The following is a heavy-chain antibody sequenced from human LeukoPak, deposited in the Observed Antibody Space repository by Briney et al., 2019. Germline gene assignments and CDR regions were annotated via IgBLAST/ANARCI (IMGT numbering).Heavy chain of an antibody. CDR3: ARHYGT. D-gene: IGHD3-16*01. CDR2: IYYSGST. V-gene: IGHV4-39*01. CDR1: GFTFTSYW. J-gene: IGHJ5*02. Sequence: GSLRLSCAVSGFTFTSYWMSWVRRAPGKGLEWIGSIYYSGSTYYNPSLKSRVTISVDTSKNQFSLKPSSVTAADTAVYYCARHYGTWGQGTLVTVSS.